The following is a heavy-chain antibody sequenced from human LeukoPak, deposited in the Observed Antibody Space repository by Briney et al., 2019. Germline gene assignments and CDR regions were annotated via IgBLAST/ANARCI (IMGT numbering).Heavy chain of an antibody. V-gene: IGHV3-21*01. Sequence: GGSLRLSCAASGFTFSSYSMIWVRQAPGKGLEWVSSISSSSSYIYYADSVKGRFTISRDNAKNSLYLQMNSLRAEDTAVYYCARDTDYGDYVSDAFDIWGQGTMVTVSS. CDR3: ARDTDYGDYVSDAFDI. J-gene: IGHJ3*02. CDR2: ISSSSSYI. D-gene: IGHD4-17*01. CDR1: GFTFSSYS.